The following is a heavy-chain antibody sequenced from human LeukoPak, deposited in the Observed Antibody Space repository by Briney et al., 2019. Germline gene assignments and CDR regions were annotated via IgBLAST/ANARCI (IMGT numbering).Heavy chain of an antibody. CDR1: GFTFSSYA. CDR2: ISGSGGDI. CDR3: AKGGYSDYVWGSNRYFDY. D-gene: IGHD3-16*02. J-gene: IGHJ4*02. Sequence: GGSLRLSCAASGFTFSSYAMNWVRQAPGKGLEWVSAISGSGGDIYYTESVKGRFSISRDNSKNTVYLRMNSLRAEDTAVYYCAKGGYSDYVWGSNRYFDYWGQGTLVTVSS. V-gene: IGHV3-23*01.